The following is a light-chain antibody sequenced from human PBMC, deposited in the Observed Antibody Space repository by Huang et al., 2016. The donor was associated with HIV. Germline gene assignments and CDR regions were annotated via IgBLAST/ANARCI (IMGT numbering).Light chain of an antibody. CDR2: DAS. J-gene: IGKJ4*01. CDR1: QSVSNF. V-gene: IGKV3-11*01. CDR3: QHPNNWPQT. Sequence: EIVLTQSPATLSLSPGETATLSCSASQSVSNFLAWFQHKPGQAPRLLIYDASNRATGIPGRFRGSGSGTDFTLTISSLEPEDFAVYYCQHPNNWPQTFGGGTKVEIK.